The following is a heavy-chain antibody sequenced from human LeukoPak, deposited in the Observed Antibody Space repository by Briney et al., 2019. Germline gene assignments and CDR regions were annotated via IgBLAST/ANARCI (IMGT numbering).Heavy chain of an antibody. J-gene: IGHJ3*02. V-gene: IGHV3-30*04. CDR2: ISYDGSNK. Sequence: GGSLRLSCAASGFTFSSYAMHWVRQAPGKGLEWVAVISYDGSNKYYADSVKGRFTISRDNSKNTLYLQMNSLKTEDTAVYYCNDAFDIWGQGTMVTVSS. CDR3: NDAFDI. CDR1: GFTFSSYA.